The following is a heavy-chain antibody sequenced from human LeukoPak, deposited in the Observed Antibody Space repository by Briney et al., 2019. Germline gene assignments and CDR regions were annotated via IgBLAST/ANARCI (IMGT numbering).Heavy chain of an antibody. CDR3: AGDTHSSSWYDH. CDR2: IYSDGNT. CDR1: GFIVSSNY. V-gene: IGHV3-53*01. D-gene: IGHD6-19*01. J-gene: IGHJ5*02. Sequence: GGSLRLSCAASGFIVSSNYMSWVRQAPGKGLEWVSFIYSDGNTYYGDSVKGRFTLSRDSSRNTLYLQMSSLTVDDTAVYYCAGDTHSSSWYDHWGQGTLVTVSS.